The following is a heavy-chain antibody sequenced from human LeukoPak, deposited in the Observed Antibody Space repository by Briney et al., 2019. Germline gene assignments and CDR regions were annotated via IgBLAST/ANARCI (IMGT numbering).Heavy chain of an antibody. CDR2: IKSKTDGGTT. V-gene: IGHV3-15*01. CDR3: TTTMMRYYYDSSGYYGFDY. CDR1: GFTFSNAW. D-gene: IGHD3-22*01. Sequence: GGSLRLSCAASGFTFSNAWMSWVRQAPGKGLEWVGRIKSKTDGGTTDYAAPVKGRFTISRDDSKNTLYLQMNSLKTEDTAVDYCTTTMMRYYYDSSGYYGFDYSGEGTLVTVYS. J-gene: IGHJ4*02.